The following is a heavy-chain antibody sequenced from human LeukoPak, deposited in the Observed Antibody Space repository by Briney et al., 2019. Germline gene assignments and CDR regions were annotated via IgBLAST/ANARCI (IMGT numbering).Heavy chain of an antibody. Sequence: SETLSLTCTVSGGSISRYYWSWIRQPPGKGLEWIGYIYYTGSTKYNPSLESRVTISMDTSTNQFSLKLRSVTAADTAVYYCARSEVGYDWNFDYWGQGTLLTVSS. CDR3: ARSEVGYDWNFDY. J-gene: IGHJ4*02. D-gene: IGHD3-3*01. CDR2: IYYTGST. CDR1: GGSISRYY. V-gene: IGHV4-59*08.